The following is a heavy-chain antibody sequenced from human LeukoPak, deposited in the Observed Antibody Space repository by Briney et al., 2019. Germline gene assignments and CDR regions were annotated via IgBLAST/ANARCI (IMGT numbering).Heavy chain of an antibody. CDR3: ARPGYSRDHDAFDI. Sequence: PSETLSLTCTVSGGSLSSSSYYWGWIRQPPGKGLEWIGSIYYSGSTYYNPSLKSRVTISVDTSKNQFSLKLSSVTAADTAVYYCARPGYSRDHDAFDIWGQGTMVTVSS. CDR2: IYYSGST. D-gene: IGHD6-13*01. V-gene: IGHV4-39*01. CDR1: GGSLSSSSYY. J-gene: IGHJ3*02.